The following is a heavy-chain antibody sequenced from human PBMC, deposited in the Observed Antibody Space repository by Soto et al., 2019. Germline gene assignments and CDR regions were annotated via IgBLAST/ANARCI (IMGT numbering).Heavy chain of an antibody. CDR2: ISWNSNIV. CDR1: GFTFDDYA. D-gene: IGHD2-15*01. CDR3: ARGGPDVFCSGGRSYFDS. Sequence: EVHLLESGGGLVQPGRSLRLSCAASGFTFDDYAMYWVRRVPGKGLEWVSSISWNSNIVGYVDSVKGRFTISRDNAKNYLYLQRNSLRPDDTALYYCARGGPDVFCSGGRSYFDSWGQGPLFTVSS. J-gene: IGHJ4*02. V-gene: IGHV3-9*01.